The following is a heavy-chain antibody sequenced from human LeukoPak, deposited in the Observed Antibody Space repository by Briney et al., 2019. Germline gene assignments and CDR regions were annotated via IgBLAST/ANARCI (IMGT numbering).Heavy chain of an antibody. CDR3: ARAPHSSAGDNFDY. D-gene: IGHD2-15*01. Sequence: GASVKVSCKASGYTFTSFHMHWVRQAPGQGLEWMGIINPSGGGTSYPQKFQGRVTMTRDTSTSTVYMELSSLRSEDTAVYYCARAPHSSAGDNFDYWGQRTLVTVSS. CDR2: INPSGGGT. J-gene: IGHJ4*02. CDR1: GYTFTSFH. V-gene: IGHV1-46*01.